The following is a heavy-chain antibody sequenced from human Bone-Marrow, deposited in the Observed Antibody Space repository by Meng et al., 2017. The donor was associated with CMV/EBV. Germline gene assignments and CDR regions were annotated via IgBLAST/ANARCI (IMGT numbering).Heavy chain of an antibody. D-gene: IGHD6-13*01. CDR3: ARVQRGYSSSWTSFDY. J-gene: IGHJ4*02. V-gene: IGHV3-7*01. Sequence: GESLKISCAASGFTFSSYWMSWVRQAPGRGLEWVANIKQDGSEKYYVDSVKGRFTISRDNAKNSLYLQMNSLRAEDTAVYYCARVQRGYSSSWTSFDYWGQGTLVTVSS. CDR1: GFTFSSYW. CDR2: IKQDGSEK.